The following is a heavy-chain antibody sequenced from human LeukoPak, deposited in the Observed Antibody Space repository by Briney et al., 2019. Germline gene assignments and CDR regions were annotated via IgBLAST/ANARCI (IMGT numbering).Heavy chain of an antibody. Sequence: PGGSLRLSCAASKFTFSNYALHWVRQAPGKGLQWVAVISYDGDTIHYADSVRGRFIISRDTSKNTLYLQMNSLRPEDTAVYYCARSGGLQKFDYWGQGTLVTVSS. CDR3: ARSGGLQKFDY. CDR2: ISYDGDTI. J-gene: IGHJ4*02. V-gene: IGHV3-30-3*01. D-gene: IGHD4-11*01. CDR1: KFTFSNYA.